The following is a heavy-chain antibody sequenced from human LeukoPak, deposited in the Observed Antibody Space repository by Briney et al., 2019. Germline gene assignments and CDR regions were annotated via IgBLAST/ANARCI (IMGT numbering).Heavy chain of an antibody. CDR2: IYYSGST. CDR3: ARSSSGNYYND. V-gene: IGHV4-59*08. Sequence: SETLSLTCTVSGXSISSYYWSWIRQPPGKGLEWIGYIYYSGSTNYNPSLKSRVTISVDTSKNQFSLKLSSVTAAATAVYYCARSSSGNYYNDWGQGTLVTVSS. CDR1: GXSISSYY. D-gene: IGHD1-26*01. J-gene: IGHJ4*02.